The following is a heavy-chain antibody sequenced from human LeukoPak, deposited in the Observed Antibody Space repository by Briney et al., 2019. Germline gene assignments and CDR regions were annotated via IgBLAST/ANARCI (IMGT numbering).Heavy chain of an antibody. Sequence: PGWSLRLSCEASRFTFGSYAMYWVRQAPGKALELVAGIFGSGGSAHYADSVKARFTISRDNSKNKVYVQVNSLRAEGTAVYYCGKTTTGYSSGQKPAWPVDYWGQGTLVTVSS. D-gene: IGHD6-19*01. CDR3: GKTTTGYSSGQKPAWPVDY. J-gene: IGHJ4*02. CDR2: IFGSGGSA. CDR1: RFTFGSYA. V-gene: IGHV3-23*01.